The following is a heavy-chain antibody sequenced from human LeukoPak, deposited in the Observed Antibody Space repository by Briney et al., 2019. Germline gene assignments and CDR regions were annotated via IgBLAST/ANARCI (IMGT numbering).Heavy chain of an antibody. CDR3: AREGLYYDDRAGYYGY. CDR2: INWNGGST. V-gene: IGHV3-20*04. CDR1: GFTFDDYG. D-gene: IGHD3-22*01. Sequence: GGSLRLSCAASGFTFDDYGMSWVRQAPGKGLEWVSGINWNGGSTGYADSVKGRFTISRDNSKNTLYLQMNSLRVDDTAVYYCAREGLYYDDRAGYYGYWGQGTLVTVFS. J-gene: IGHJ4*02.